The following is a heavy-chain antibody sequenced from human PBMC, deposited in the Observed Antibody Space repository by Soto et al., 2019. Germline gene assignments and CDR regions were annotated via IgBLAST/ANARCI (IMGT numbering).Heavy chain of an antibody. CDR3: ARDRDGYDSGYFDS. D-gene: IGHD5-12*01. Sequence: SETLSLTCAVSGDSISSGGHSWNWLRQPPGKGLEWIGYIYHSGNTYFNPTLKSRVTMSVGTSKNQISLTLSSVTAADTAIYYCARDRDGYDSGYFDSWGHGTLVTVSS. CDR1: GDSISSGGHS. V-gene: IGHV4-30-2*01. J-gene: IGHJ4*01. CDR2: IYHSGNT.